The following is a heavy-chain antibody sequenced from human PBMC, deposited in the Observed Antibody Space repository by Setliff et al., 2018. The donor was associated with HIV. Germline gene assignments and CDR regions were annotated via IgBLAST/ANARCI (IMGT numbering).Heavy chain of an antibody. V-gene: IGHV3-23*01. CDR2: ISGSGDST. D-gene: IGHD6-13*01. J-gene: IGHJ4*02. Sequence: GGSLRLSCATSGFTFSSYAMSWVRQAPGKGLEWVSAISGSGDSTYYADSVKGRFTISRDNSKNTLYLQMNSLRADDTAVYYCAKDPSDSSSWYYFHYWGQGALVTV. CDR1: GFTFSSYA. CDR3: AKDPSDSSSWYYFHY.